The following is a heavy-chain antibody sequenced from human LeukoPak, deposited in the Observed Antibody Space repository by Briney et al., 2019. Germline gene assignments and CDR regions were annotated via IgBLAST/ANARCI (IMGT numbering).Heavy chain of an antibody. CDR3: ARVSGTFGELY. V-gene: IGHV3-21*01. Sequence: GGSLRLSCAASGFTFSSYSMNWVRQAPGKGLEWVSSISTSSSYIYYADSVKGRFAISRDNAKNSLYLQMNSLRAEDTAVYYCARVSGTFGELYWGQGTLVTVSS. D-gene: IGHD3-10*01. J-gene: IGHJ4*02. CDR2: ISTSSSYI. CDR1: GFTFSSYS.